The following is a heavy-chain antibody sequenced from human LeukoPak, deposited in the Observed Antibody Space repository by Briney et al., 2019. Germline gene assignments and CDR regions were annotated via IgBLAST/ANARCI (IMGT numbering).Heavy chain of an antibody. CDR2: IKQDGSEK. J-gene: IGHJ6*03. CDR1: GFTFSSYW. CDR3: AGRGIAAQGYYYYYYMDV. D-gene: IGHD6-13*01. Sequence: GGSLRLSCAASGFTFSSYWMSWVRQAPGKGLEWVANIKQDGSEKYYVDSVKGRFTISRDNAKNSLYLQMNSLRAEDTAVYYCAGRGIAAQGYYYYYYMDVWGKGTTVTVSS. V-gene: IGHV3-7*01.